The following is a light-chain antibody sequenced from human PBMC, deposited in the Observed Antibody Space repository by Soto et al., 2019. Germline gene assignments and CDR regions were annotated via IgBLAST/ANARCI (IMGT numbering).Light chain of an antibody. V-gene: IGLV2-23*02. Sequence: QSALAQPASVSVSPGQSITISCPGTSSDVGTYNIVSWYQQHPGKAPKLLISEDNRRPSGVSNRFSGSKSGNTVSLSISGLQAEDEADYYCCSYATINTFVFGAGTKVTVL. J-gene: IGLJ1*01. CDR2: EDN. CDR3: CSYATINTFV. CDR1: SSDVGTYNI.